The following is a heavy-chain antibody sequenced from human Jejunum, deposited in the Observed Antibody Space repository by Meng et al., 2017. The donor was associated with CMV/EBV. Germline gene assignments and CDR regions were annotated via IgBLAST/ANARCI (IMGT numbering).Heavy chain of an antibody. D-gene: IGHD3-10*01. Sequence: YDLHWVRQPKGKGLEWVSTIGTIDDTYYAGSVKGRFTISRENDKNFVFLQMNSLRVGDTAVYYCARGFKSLGFMVRGVMRACDIWGQGTMVTVSS. CDR2: IGTIDDT. V-gene: IGHV3-13*01. J-gene: IGHJ3*02. CDR1: YD. CDR3: ARGFKSLGFMVRGVMRACDI.